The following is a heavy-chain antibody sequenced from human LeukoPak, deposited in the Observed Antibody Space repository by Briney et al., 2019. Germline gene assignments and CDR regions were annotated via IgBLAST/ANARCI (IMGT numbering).Heavy chain of an antibody. D-gene: IGHD5-24*01. CDR1: GFTSGSSG. CDR2: LCSDGHRR. V-gene: IGHV3-33*01. Sequence: GRSLTLSCAASGFTSGSSGMHWVRQPPGKGLEWVALLCSDGHRRYYADSVKGRCTISGDPSKNMLFLQVNSLRVEDTGVYYCARGEIKMLGYNDYYYAMDVWGEGTTDSVPS. J-gene: IGHJ6*04. CDR3: ARGEIKMLGYNDYYYAMDV.